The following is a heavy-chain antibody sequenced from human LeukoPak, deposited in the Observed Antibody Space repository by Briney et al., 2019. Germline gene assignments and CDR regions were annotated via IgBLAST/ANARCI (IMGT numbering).Heavy chain of an antibody. J-gene: IGHJ1*01. CDR2: ISSSGSTI. CDR1: GFTFSSYE. Sequence: GGTLRLSCAASGFTFSSYEMNLVRQDPGTGLEWISYISSSGSTIYYADSVKGRFTISRDNAKNSPYLQMNSLRADDTAVYYCARPSRPYRSSEYFQHWGQGTLVIVSS. D-gene: IGHD6-13*01. CDR3: ARPSRPYRSSEYFQH. V-gene: IGHV3-48*03.